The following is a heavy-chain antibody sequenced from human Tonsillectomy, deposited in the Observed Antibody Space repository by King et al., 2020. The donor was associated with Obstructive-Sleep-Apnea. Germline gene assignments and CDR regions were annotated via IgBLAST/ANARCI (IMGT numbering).Heavy chain of an antibody. Sequence: VQLVESGGGLAQPGRSLRLSCAASGFTFDDYAMHWVRQAPGKGLEWVSSLSWNSGNIGYADSVKGRFTISRDNAKNSLYLQMNSLRAEDTALYYCAKDHLPASTMITFGGVIADWGQGTLVTVSS. V-gene: IGHV3-9*01. CDR2: LSWNSGNI. CDR3: AKDHLPASTMITFGGVIAD. CDR1: GFTFDDYA. D-gene: IGHD3-16*02. J-gene: IGHJ4*02.